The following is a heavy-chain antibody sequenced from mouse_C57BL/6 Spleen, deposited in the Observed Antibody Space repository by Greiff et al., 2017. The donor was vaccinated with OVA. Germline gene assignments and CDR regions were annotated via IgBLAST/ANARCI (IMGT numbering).Heavy chain of an antibody. CDR1: GYAFRSYW. CDR2: IYPGDGDT. D-gene: IGHD2-2*01. J-gene: IGHJ1*03. CDR3: ARLGYGYDRPGWYFDV. V-gene: IGHV1-80*01. Sequence: QVQLQQSGAELVKPGASVKISCKASGYAFRSYWMNWVKQRPGKGLEWIGQIYPGDGDTNYNGKFKGKATLTADKSSSTAYMQLSSLTSEDSAVYFWARLGYGYDRPGWYFDVWGTGTTVTVSS.